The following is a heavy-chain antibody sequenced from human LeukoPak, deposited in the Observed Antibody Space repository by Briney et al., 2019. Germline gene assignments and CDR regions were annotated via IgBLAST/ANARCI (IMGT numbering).Heavy chain of an antibody. CDR1: GFTFSSYG. J-gene: IGHJ2*01. CDR3: AKDHQNYRQQLVPDNWYFDL. Sequence: PGGSLRLSCAASGFTFSSYGMHWVRQAPGKGLEWVAVIWYGGSNKYYADSVKGRFTISRDNSKNTLYLQMNSLRAEDTAVYYCAKDHQNYRQQLVPDNWYFDLWGRGTLVTVSS. V-gene: IGHV3-30*02. D-gene: IGHD6-6*01. CDR2: IWYGGSNK.